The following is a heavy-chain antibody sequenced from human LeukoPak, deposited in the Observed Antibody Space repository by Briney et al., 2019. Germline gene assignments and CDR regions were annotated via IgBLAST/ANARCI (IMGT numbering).Heavy chain of an antibody. D-gene: IGHD1-1*01. Sequence: GESLKISCNGSGYSFTSYWIGWVRKVPGKGLEWMGIIYPGDSDTRYSPSFQGQVTISADKSISTAYLQWSSLKASDTAMYYCARLTQPRHFDYWGQGTLVTVSS. CDR2: IYPGDSDT. CDR3: ARLTQPRHFDY. V-gene: IGHV5-51*01. J-gene: IGHJ4*02. CDR1: GYSFTSYW.